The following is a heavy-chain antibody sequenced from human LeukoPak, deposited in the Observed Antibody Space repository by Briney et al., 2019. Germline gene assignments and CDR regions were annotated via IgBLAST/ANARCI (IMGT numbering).Heavy chain of an antibody. J-gene: IGHJ3*02. CDR1: GFTFSSYA. CDR2: ISGSGGST. Sequence: GGSLRLSCAASGFTFSSYAMSWVRQAPGKGLEWVSAISGSGGSTYYADSVKGRFTISRDNAKNSLYLQMNSLRAEDTAVYYCARDESSKVNAFDIWGQGTMVTVSS. V-gene: IGHV3-23*01. D-gene: IGHD4-11*01. CDR3: ARDESSKVNAFDI.